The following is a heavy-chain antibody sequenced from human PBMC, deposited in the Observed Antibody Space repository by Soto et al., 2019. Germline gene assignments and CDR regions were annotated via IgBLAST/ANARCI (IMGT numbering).Heavy chain of an antibody. Sequence: GGSLRLSRAVSGFTFSNYGINWVRQAPGKGLEWVSSVSKSGYTYYSDSVKGRFTISRDNAKNSVSLQMNTLRAEDTAVYYCAREDSIIIPAVSDFWGQGTLVTVSS. CDR3: AREDSIIIPAVSDF. V-gene: IGHV3-21*01. D-gene: IGHD2-2*01. CDR2: VSKSGYT. CDR1: GFTFSNYG. J-gene: IGHJ4*02.